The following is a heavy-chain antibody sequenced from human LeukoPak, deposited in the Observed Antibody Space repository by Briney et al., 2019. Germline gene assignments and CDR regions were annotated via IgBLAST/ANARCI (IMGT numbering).Heavy chain of an antibody. D-gene: IGHD6-19*01. Sequence: GGSLRLSCAASGFTFSSYSMNWVRQAPGKGLEWVSSISSSSSYIYYADSVKGRFTISRDNAKNSLYLQMNSLRAEDTAVYYCAGGLYSSGWLDYWGQGTLVTVSS. CDR2: ISSSSSYI. CDR1: GFTFSSYS. CDR3: AGGLYSSGWLDY. V-gene: IGHV3-21*01. J-gene: IGHJ4*02.